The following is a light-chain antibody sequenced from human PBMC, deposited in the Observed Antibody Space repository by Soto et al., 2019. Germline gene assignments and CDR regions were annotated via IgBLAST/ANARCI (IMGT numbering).Light chain of an antibody. CDR1: SSNIGNNY. CDR2: DND. V-gene: IGLV1-51*01. CDR3: ATWDRSLSVGV. Sequence: QSALTQPPSVSAAPGQTVIISCSGSSSNIGNNYVFWYQQLPGTAPKLLIYDNDKRPSGIPDRFSGSKSGTSATLGITGLQTGDEADYYCATWDRSLSVGVFGGGTKLTVL. J-gene: IGLJ2*01.